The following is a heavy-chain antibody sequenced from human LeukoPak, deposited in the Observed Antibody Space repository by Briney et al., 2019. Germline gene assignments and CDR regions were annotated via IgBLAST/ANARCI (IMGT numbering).Heavy chain of an antibody. CDR3: ARTDIVVVPRYYMDV. CDR1: GFTFSSYA. CDR2: IRYDGSNK. D-gene: IGHD2-2*01. V-gene: IGHV3-33*08. Sequence: GGSLRLSCAASGFTFSSYAMSWVRQAPGKGLEWVAFIRYDGSNKYYADSVKGRFTISRDNAKNSLYLQMNSLRAEDTAVYYCARTDIVVVPRYYMDVWGKGTTVTVSS. J-gene: IGHJ6*03.